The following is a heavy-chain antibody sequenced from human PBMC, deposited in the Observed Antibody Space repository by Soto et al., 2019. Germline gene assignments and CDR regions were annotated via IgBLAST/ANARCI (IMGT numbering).Heavy chain of an antibody. J-gene: IGHJ6*02. D-gene: IGHD3-10*01. CDR2: VSAYADNT. V-gene: IGHV1-18*01. Sequence: QVQLVQSGAEVKKPGASVKVSCKTSGYTFTSYGINWVRQAPGQGLEWVGWVSAYADNTNYAQKLQGRVTMTTDTSTSTAYMELRSLRSDDTAVYYCARGPSYYGSGSPFYFYGLDVWGQGTTVTVSS. CDR1: GYTFTSYG. CDR3: ARGPSYYGSGSPFYFYGLDV.